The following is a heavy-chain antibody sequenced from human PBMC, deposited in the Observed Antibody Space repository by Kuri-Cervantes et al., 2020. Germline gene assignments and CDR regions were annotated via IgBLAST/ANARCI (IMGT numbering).Heavy chain of an antibody. D-gene: IGHD2-15*01. CDR2: MSYDEANE. V-gene: IGHV3-30-3*01. CDR3: ARGDCRGGSCYPSFDY. Sequence: GESLKISCAASGFTFSNYAIHWVRQAPGKGLEWVAVMSYDEANEYYADSVRGRFTISRDNSKNTLYLQMNSLRTEDTAVYYCARGDCRGGSCYPSFDYWGQGTLVTVSS. J-gene: IGHJ4*02. CDR1: GFTFSNYA.